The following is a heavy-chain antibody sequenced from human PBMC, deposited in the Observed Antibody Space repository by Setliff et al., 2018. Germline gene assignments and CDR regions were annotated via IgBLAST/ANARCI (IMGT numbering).Heavy chain of an antibody. CDR1: GGSFSDYY. CDR3: AGGGRYCGGDCYQDDAFDI. J-gene: IGHJ3*02. D-gene: IGHD2-21*02. CDR2: FNRTRKI. Sequence: SETLSLTCEVSGGSFSDYYWSWIRQSPGKGLEWLGDFNRTRKIDYSPSLKGRLTISVDTSKKQFSLHLNSVTAADTAMYYCAGGGRYCGGDCYQDDAFDIWGQGTMVTVSS. V-gene: IGHV4-34*01.